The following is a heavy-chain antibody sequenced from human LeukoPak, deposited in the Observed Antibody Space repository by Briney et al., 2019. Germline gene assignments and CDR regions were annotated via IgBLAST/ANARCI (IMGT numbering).Heavy chain of an antibody. V-gene: IGHV3-30*02. J-gene: IGHJ4*02. D-gene: IGHD3-3*01. Sequence: GGSLRLSCAASGFTFSSYGMHWVRQAPGKGLEWVAFIRYDGSNKYYADSVKGRFTISRDNSKNTLYLQMNSLRAEDTAVYYCAKDQGITIFGVVIDYFEYWGQGTLVTVSS. CDR1: GFTFSSYG. CDR3: AKDQGITIFGVVIDYFEY. CDR2: IRYDGSNK.